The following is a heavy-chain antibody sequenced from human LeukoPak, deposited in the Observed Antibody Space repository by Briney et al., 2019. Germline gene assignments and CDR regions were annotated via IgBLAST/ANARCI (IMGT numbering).Heavy chain of an antibody. V-gene: IGHV3-53*01. J-gene: IGHJ4*02. Sequence: QSGGSLRLSCEVSGFPVRSRYMTWVPQPPGKGLECVAVIYSGGTTYHIDSVKGRFTISRDISKSTMYLEMNNLRVEDTAIYYCASLEGGPSDGRWGQGTLVTVSS. CDR3: ASLEGGPSDGR. CDR1: GFPVRSRY. CDR2: IYSGGTT. D-gene: IGHD3-3*01.